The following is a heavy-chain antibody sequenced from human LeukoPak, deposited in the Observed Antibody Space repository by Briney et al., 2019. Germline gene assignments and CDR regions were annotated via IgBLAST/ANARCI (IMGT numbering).Heavy chain of an antibody. Sequence: GGSLRLSCAASGFTFSSYWMHWVRQAPGKGLVWVSRINSDGSNTGYADSVKGRFTISRDNAKNTLYLQMNSLRAEDTAVYYCARDRWGGSYRFDYWGQGTLVTVSS. CDR2: INSDGSNT. J-gene: IGHJ4*02. CDR3: ARDRWGGSYRFDY. D-gene: IGHD3-3*01. V-gene: IGHV3-74*01. CDR1: GFTFSSYW.